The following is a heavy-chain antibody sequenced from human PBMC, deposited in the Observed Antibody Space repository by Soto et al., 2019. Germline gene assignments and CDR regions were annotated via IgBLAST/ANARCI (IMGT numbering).Heavy chain of an antibody. D-gene: IGHD3-3*01. CDR1: GFTYSIYA. CDR2: ISGSGGST. J-gene: IGHJ6*03. V-gene: IGHV3-23*01. CDR3: AKSITIFGVVKAADPYYYYYYMDV. Sequence: HPGGTLXLSXAAXGFTYSIYAMSWVRQAPGKGLEWVSAISGSGGSTYYADSVKGRFTISRDNSKNTMYLQMNSLRAEDTAVYYCAKSITIFGVVKAADPYYYYYYMDVWGKGTTVTVSS.